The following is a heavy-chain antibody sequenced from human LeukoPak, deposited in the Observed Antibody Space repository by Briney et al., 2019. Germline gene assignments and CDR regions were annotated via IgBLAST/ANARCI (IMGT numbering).Heavy chain of an antibody. CDR2: IYYSGTT. CDR1: GGSISSSSYY. V-gene: IGHV4-39*07. Sequence: SETLSLTCTVSGGSISSSSYYWGWIRQSPGKELEWIGTIYYSGTTYYNPSFTSRVTISVDTSKNQFSLKLSSVTAADTAVYYCARANTAMVLYFDYWGQGTLVTVSS. D-gene: IGHD5-18*01. J-gene: IGHJ4*02. CDR3: ARANTAMVLYFDY.